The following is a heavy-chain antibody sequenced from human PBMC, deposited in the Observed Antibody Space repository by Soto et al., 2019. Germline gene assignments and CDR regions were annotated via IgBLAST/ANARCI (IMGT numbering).Heavy chain of an antibody. CDR2: IVVGSGKT. CDR1: GFTLNNSA. V-gene: IGHV1-58*02. J-gene: IGHJ6*02. D-gene: IGHD3-10*01. CDR3: AGGGVRGVITRTRDYYGMDV. Sequence: GASVKVSCKASGFTLNNSAMQWVRQARGQRLEWIGWIVVGSGKTNFAQKFQERVNITWDMSTGTAYMEVSGLRSEDTAMYYCAGGGVRGVITRTRDYYGMDVWGQGTTVTVSS.